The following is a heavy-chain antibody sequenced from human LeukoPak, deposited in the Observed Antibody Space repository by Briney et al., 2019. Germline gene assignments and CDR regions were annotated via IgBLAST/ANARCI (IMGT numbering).Heavy chain of an antibody. V-gene: IGHV3-23*01. CDR2: ITGSGGST. CDR3: AKDGGGSLEWLPPMDV. CDR1: GFTFSSHA. Sequence: GGSLRLSCAASGFTFSSHAMGWVRQAPGKGLEWVSSITGSGGSTYYGDTVKGRFTISRDNSKKTLYLQMNSLRAEDTAVYYCAKDGGGSLEWLPPMDVWGQGTTVTVSS. D-gene: IGHD3-3*01. J-gene: IGHJ6*02.